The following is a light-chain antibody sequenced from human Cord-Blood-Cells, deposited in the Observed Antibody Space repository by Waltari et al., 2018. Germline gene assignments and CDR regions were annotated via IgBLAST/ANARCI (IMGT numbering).Light chain of an antibody. Sequence: QSALTQPASVSGSPGQSITISCTGTSSDVGRYNLVSWYQQHTGKAPKLMIYEGSKRHSGVSNRFSGSKSGNTASLTISWLQAEDEADYYCCSYAGSVVFGGGTKLTVL. CDR2: EGS. V-gene: IGLV2-23*01. J-gene: IGLJ2*01. CDR1: SSDVGRYNL. CDR3: CSYAGSVV.